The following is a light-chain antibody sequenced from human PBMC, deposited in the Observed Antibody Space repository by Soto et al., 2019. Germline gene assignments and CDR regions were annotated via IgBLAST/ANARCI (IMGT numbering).Light chain of an antibody. Sequence: SYELSQPPSVSVAPGQTARITCWGNNIGSYNVHWYQQKPGLAPVLVVYDDRDRPSGIPERFSGSNSGNTAALTISRVEAGDEADYYCQVWDTTSDHFFFGTGTKV. V-gene: IGLV3-21*02. CDR3: QVWDTTSDHFF. J-gene: IGLJ1*01. CDR1: NIGSYN. CDR2: DDR.